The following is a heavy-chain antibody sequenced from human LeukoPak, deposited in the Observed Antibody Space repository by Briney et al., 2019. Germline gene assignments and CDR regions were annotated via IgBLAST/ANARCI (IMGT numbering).Heavy chain of an antibody. CDR1: GLTFSNFK. J-gene: IGHJ4*02. D-gene: IGHD4-23*01. CDR2: ISDSGRTT. V-gene: IGHV3-48*03. CDR3: ARDSTVAGY. Sequence: GGSLRLSCAVSGLTFSNFKMNWVRQAPGKGLEWVSYISDSGRTTFYADSVKGRFTISRDNAKNSLYLQMNSLRAEDTAVYYCARDSTVAGYWGQGTLVTVSS.